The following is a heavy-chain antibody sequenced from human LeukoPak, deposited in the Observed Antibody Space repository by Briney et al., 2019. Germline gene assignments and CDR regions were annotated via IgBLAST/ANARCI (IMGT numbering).Heavy chain of an antibody. CDR1: GYTFTGYH. D-gene: IGHD2-2*01. CDR3: ARDYCSSTSCLFDY. V-gene: IGHV1-2*06. CDR2: INPNSGDT. Sequence: GASVKFSCQASGYTFTGYHIHWVRQAPGQGLEWMGRINPNSGDTNSAQRFQGRVTMTRDTSISTAYMELIRLKSDDTAVFYCARDYCSSTSCLFDYWGQGTLVTVSS. J-gene: IGHJ4*02.